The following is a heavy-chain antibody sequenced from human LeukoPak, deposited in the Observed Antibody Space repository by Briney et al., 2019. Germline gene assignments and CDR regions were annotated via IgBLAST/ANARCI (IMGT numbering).Heavy chain of an antibody. J-gene: IGHJ5*02. V-gene: IGHV4-59*08. CDR1: GGSISSSY. CDR3: ARTSFELGYCSGGSCYFGTFDP. D-gene: IGHD2-15*01. Sequence: SETLSLTCSVSGGSISSSYWSWIRQPPGKGLEWIGYTYYSGNTNYNPSLGSRVTISVDTSKTQFSLKLSSVTAADTAVYYCARTSFELGYCSGGSCYFGTFDPWGQGTLVTVSS. CDR2: TYYSGNT.